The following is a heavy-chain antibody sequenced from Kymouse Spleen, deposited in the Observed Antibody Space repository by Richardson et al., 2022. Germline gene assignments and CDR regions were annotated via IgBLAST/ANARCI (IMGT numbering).Heavy chain of an antibody. Sequence: QVQLVESGGGVVQPGRSLRLSCAASGFTFSSYGMHWVRQAPGKGLEWVAVISYDGSNKYYADSVKGRFTISRDNSKNTLYLQMNSLRAEDTAVYYCAKDQTYYDFWSGYYTLCYYGMDVWGQGTTVTVSS. D-gene: IGHD3-3*01. J-gene: IGHJ6*02. CDR1: GFTFSSYG. CDR2: ISYDGSNK. V-gene: IGHV3-30*18. CDR3: AKDQTYYDFWSGYYTLCYYGMDV.